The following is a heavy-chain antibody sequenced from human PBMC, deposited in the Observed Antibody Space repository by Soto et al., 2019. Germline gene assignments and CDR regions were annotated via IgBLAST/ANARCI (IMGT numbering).Heavy chain of an antibody. CDR1: GFSFSGYA. V-gene: IGHV3-23*01. D-gene: IGHD6-13*01. J-gene: IGHJ4*02. CDR2: ISDSGSIT. CDR3: ARDRRAAPMYYFDY. Sequence: EVQLLESGGGSVQPGGSLRLSCAASGFSFSGYAMTWVRQAPGKGLEWVSSISDSGSITFYADSVKGHFTISRDNSKNTFYLQMNSLRVEDTAIYYCARDRRAAPMYYFDYWGQGTLVTVSS.